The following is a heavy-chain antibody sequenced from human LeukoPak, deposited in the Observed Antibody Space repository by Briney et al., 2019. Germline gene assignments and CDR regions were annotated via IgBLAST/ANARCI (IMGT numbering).Heavy chain of an antibody. Sequence: SQTLSLTCTVSGGSISSGDYYWSWIRQPPGKGLEWIGYIYYSGSTYYNPPLKSRVTISVDTSKNQFSLKLSSVTAADTAVYYCARGYCSSTSCYGDAFDIWGQGTMVTVSS. CDR1: GGSISSGDYY. CDR2: IYYSGST. J-gene: IGHJ3*02. CDR3: ARGYCSSTSCYGDAFDI. V-gene: IGHV4-30-4*01. D-gene: IGHD2-2*01.